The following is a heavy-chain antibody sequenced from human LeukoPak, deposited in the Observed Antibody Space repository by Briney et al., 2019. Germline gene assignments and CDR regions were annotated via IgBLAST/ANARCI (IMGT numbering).Heavy chain of an antibody. Sequence: SETLSLTCAVYGGSFSGYYWSWIRQPPGKGLEWIGEINHSGSTNYNPSLKSRVTISVDTSKNQFSLKLSSVTAADTAVYYCARRSGSSYYFDYWGQGTLVTVSS. CDR3: ARRSGSSYYFDY. CDR2: INHSGST. V-gene: IGHV4-34*01. J-gene: IGHJ4*02. CDR1: GGSFSGYY. D-gene: IGHD1-26*01.